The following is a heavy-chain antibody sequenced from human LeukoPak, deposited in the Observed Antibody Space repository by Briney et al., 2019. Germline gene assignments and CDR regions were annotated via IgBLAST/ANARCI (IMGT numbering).Heavy chain of an antibody. D-gene: IGHD2-15*01. CDR3: ARDPYCSGGSCSLDY. J-gene: IGHJ4*02. CDR2: IGSSSSTI. V-gene: IGHV3-48*01. Sequence: PGGSLRLSCAASGFTFSTYAMNWVRQAPGKGLEWVSYIGSSSSTIFYADSVRGRFTISRDNAKSSLYLQMNSLRAEDTAVYYCARDPYCSGGSCSLDYWGQGTLVTVSS. CDR1: GFTFSTYA.